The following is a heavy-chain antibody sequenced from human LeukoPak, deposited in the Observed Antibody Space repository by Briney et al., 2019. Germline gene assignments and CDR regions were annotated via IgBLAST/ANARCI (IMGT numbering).Heavy chain of an antibody. D-gene: IGHD1-1*01. CDR3: ARDLGSLWKLAYS. CDR1: GFTFNDHS. Sequence: GGSLRLSCAASGFTFNDHSMHWIRLAPHKGLEWVAVISYDGLNKYYSHSAKDRFTVSRDNVNNILYLQMNRLRTEDTAVYYCARDLGSLWKLAYSWGQGTLVTVSS. V-gene: IGHV3-30-3*01. J-gene: IGHJ4*02. CDR2: ISYDGLNK.